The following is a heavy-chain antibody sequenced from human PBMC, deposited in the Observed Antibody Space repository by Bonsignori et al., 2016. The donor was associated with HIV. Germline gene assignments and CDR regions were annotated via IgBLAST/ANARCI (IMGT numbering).Heavy chain of an antibody. D-gene: IGHD2-2*01. CDR2: IYYSGST. V-gene: IGHV4-39*07. J-gene: IGHJ4*02. CDR1: GGSISSNNYY. Sequence: GSLRLSCTVSGGSISSNNYYWGWIRQPPGKGLEWIGCIYYSGSTYYNPSLKSRVTISVDTSNNQFSLNLSSVTAADTAVYYCARGSKALYYIDDWGQGTLVXVSS. CDR3: ARGSKALYYIDD.